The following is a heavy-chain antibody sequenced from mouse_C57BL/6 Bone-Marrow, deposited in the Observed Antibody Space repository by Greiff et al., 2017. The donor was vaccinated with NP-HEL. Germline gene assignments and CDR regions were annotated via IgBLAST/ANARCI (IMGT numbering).Heavy chain of an antibody. CDR2: ISSGGDYI. CDR3: TRAGELLRYSLYAMDY. J-gene: IGHJ4*01. V-gene: IGHV5-9-1*02. Sequence: EVKLQESGEGLVKPGGSLKLSCAASGFTFSSYAMSWVRQTPEKRLEWVAYISSGGDYIYYADTVKGRFTISRDNARNTLYLQMSSLKSEDTAMYYCTRAGELLRYSLYAMDYWGQGTSVTVSS. D-gene: IGHD1-1*01. CDR1: GFTFSSYA.